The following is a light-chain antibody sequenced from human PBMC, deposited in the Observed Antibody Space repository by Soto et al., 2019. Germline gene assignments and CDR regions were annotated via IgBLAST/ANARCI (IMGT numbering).Light chain of an antibody. CDR3: QQYENWPRT. J-gene: IGKJ1*01. CDR2: GAS. Sequence: EVEVAHSPPTLSLSPCEGAALSSSASQSVSSSYLAWYQQKPGQAPRLLMYGASTRATGIPARFSGSGSGTEFALTISSLQSEDLAVYYCQQYENWPRTFGQGTKVDIK. V-gene: IGKV3-15*01. CDR1: QSVSSSY.